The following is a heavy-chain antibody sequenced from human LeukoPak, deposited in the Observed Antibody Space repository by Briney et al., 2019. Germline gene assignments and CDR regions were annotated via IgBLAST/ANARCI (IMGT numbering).Heavy chain of an antibody. J-gene: IGHJ4*02. V-gene: IGHV3-21*01. CDR2: ISSSSSYI. D-gene: IGHD3-22*01. CDR3: ARDRGYYDSSGYYYYYFDY. CDR1: GFTFSSYS. Sequence: PGGSLRLSCAASGFTFSSYSMNWVRQAPGKGLEWVSSISSSSSYIYYADSVKGRFTISRDNAKNSLYLQMNSLRAEDTAVYYCARDRGYYDSSGYYYYYFDYWGQGTLVTVSS.